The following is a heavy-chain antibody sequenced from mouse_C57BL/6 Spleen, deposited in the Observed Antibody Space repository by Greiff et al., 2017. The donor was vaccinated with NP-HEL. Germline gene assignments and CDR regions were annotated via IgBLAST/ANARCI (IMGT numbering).Heavy chain of an antibody. CDR1: GFTFSDYG. J-gene: IGHJ4*01. CDR2: ISSGSSTI. Sequence: EVQVVESGGGLVKPGGSLKLSCAASGFTFSDYGMRWVRQAPEKGLEWVAYISSGSSTIYYADTVKGRFTISRDNAKNTLFLQMTSLRSEDTAMYYCARLDYYYAYDYWGQGTSVTVSS. D-gene: IGHD1-1*01. V-gene: IGHV5-17*01. CDR3: ARLDYYYAYDY.